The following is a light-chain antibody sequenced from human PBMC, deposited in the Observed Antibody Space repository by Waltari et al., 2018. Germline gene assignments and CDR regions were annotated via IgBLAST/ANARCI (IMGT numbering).Light chain of an antibody. CDR2: DAS. V-gene: IGKV3-11*01. J-gene: IGKJ5*01. Sequence: EVVLTQSPATLSLSPGERATLSCRASQSASSYLVWYQQKAYQAPRLLIYDASKMATGIPARFSGSGSGTDFTLTISSLEPEDFAIYYCQQRGDWPITFGQGTRLETK. CDR1: QSASSY. CDR3: QQRGDWPIT.